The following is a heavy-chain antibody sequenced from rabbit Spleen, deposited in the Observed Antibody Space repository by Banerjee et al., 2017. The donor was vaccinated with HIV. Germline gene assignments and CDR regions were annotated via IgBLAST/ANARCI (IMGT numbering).Heavy chain of an antibody. CDR1: AFSFSSSYY. V-gene: IGHV1S40*01. J-gene: IGHJ4*01. Sequence: QSLEESGGDLVKPGASLTLTCTTSAFSFSSSYYMCWVRQAPGKGLECIACIYGGSSGSTWYASWAKGRFTISKTSPTTVTLQMTSLTAADTATYFCTRDDGSGHYIDGYFNLWGQGTLVTVS. CDR3: TRDDGSGHYIDGYFNL. D-gene: IGHD1-1*01. CDR2: IYGGSSGST.